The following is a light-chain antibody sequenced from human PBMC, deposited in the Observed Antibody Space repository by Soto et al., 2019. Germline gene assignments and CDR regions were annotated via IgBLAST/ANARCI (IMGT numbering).Light chain of an antibody. CDR3: QQYNNWPPLT. J-gene: IGKJ2*01. CDR1: QSVNNN. Sequence: EIVMTQSPATLSVSPGERATLSCRASQSVNNNLAWYQQKPGQGPRLLIYGASTRATGIPARFSGSGSGTELTLTISSLQSEDFAVYYCQQYNNWPPLTFGQGTKLEIK. V-gene: IGKV3-15*01. CDR2: GAS.